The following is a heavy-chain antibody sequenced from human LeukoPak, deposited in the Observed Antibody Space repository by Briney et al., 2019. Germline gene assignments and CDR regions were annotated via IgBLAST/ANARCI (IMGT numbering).Heavy chain of an antibody. CDR1: GFTFSSYW. Sequence: GGSLRLSCAASGFTFSSYWMSWVRQAPGKGLEWVANIKQDGSEKYYVDSVKGRFTISRDNAKNSLYLQMNSLRAEDTAVYYCARERETYYDFWSALLWRGYFDYWGQGTLVTVSS. CDR2: IKQDGSEK. V-gene: IGHV3-7*01. CDR3: ARERETYYDFWSALLWRGYFDY. D-gene: IGHD3-3*01. J-gene: IGHJ4*02.